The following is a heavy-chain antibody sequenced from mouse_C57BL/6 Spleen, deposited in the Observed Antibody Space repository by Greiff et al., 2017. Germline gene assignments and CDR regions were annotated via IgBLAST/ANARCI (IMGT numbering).Heavy chain of an antibody. Sequence: VQLQQPGAELVKPGASVKMSCKASGYTFTSYWITWVKQRPGQGLEWIGDIYPGSGSTNYNEKFKSKATLTVDTSSSTAYMQLSSLTSEDSAVYYCARENYSNYGGTFDYWGQGTTLPVSS. V-gene: IGHV1-55*01. CDR1: GYTFTSYW. J-gene: IGHJ2*01. CDR3: ARENYSNYGGTFDY. D-gene: IGHD2-5*01. CDR2: IYPGSGST.